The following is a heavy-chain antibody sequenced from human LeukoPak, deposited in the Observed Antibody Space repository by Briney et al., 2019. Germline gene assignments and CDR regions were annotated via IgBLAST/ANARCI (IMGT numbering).Heavy chain of an antibody. Sequence: GASVKVSCKVSGYTLTELSMHWVRQAPGEGLEWMGGFDPEDGETIYAQKFQGRVTMTEDTSTDTAYMEVSSLRSEDTAVYYCAPSWGSSGWYSWFDPWGQGTLVTVSP. CDR1: GYTLTELS. V-gene: IGHV1-24*01. D-gene: IGHD6-19*01. CDR2: FDPEDGET. CDR3: APSWGSSGWYSWFDP. J-gene: IGHJ5*02.